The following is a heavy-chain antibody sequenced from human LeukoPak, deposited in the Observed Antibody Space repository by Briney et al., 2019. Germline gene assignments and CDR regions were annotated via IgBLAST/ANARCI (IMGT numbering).Heavy chain of an antibody. CDR3: ARDALPDLPGMAVAGRGWFDP. Sequence: ASVKVSCKASGYTFTSYGISWVRQAPGQGLEWMGWISAYNGNTNYAQKLQGRVTMTTDTSTSTAYMELRSLRSDDTAVYYCARDALPDLPGMAVAGRGWFDPWGQGTLVTVSS. CDR2: ISAYNGNT. V-gene: IGHV1-18*01. D-gene: IGHD6-19*01. CDR1: GYTFTSYG. J-gene: IGHJ5*02.